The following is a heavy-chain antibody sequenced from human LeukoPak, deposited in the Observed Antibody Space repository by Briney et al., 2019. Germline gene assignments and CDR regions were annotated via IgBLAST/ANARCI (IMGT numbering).Heavy chain of an antibody. J-gene: IGHJ4*02. CDR2: IGSSSTFI. Sequence: PGGSLRLSCAASGFTFTRYTMNWVRQAPGKGLEWVSSIGSSSTFIYYADSVKGRFTTSRDNAKNSLFLQMNSLRADDTAVYYCAKAHPGFDYWGQGTLVTVSS. V-gene: IGHV3-21*01. CDR1: GFTFTRYT. CDR3: AKAHPGFDY.